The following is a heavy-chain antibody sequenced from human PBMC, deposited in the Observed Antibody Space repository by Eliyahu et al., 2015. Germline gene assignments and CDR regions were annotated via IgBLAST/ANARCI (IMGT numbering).Heavy chain of an antibody. CDR2: IIPILGIA. Sequence: QVQLVQSGAEVKKPGSSVKVSCKASGGTFSSYAISWXRQAPGQGLEWMGRIIPILGIANYAQKFQGRVTITADKSTSTAYMELSSLRSEDTAVYYCAREGIYCSGGSCYPQRGKVFDYWGQGTLVTVSS. J-gene: IGHJ4*02. CDR1: GGTFSSYA. CDR3: AREGIYCSGGSCYPQRGKVFDY. D-gene: IGHD2-15*01. V-gene: IGHV1-69*04.